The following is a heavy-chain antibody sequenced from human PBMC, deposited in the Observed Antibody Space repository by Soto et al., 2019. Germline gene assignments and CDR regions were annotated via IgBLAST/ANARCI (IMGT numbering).Heavy chain of an antibody. J-gene: IGHJ3*02. Sequence: GDSVQVSCKASGGTFSSYAISWVRQAPGQGLEWMGGIIPIFGTANYAQKFQGRVTITADKSTSTAYMELSSLRSEDTAVYYCARGSLVVGGAASFPLSDAFASWGQRKTV. CDR2: IIPIFGTA. CDR1: GGTFSSYA. D-gene: IGHD2-15*01. CDR3: ARGSLVVGGAASFPLSDAFAS. V-gene: IGHV1-69*06.